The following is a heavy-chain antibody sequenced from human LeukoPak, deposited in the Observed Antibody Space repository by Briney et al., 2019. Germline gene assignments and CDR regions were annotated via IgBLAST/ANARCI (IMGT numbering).Heavy chain of an antibody. CDR1: GSTLNRYS. V-gene: IGHV3-21*01. Sequence: GGSLRLSCVASGSTLNRYSMNWVRQAPGKGLEWVSSISSSGSYIFYADSLKDRITISRDNAKNSLYLQMSSLRAEDTAVYYCARGDTADLGRRGIRSTSDYWGQGTLVTVSS. D-gene: IGHD5-18*01. J-gene: IGHJ4*02. CDR3: ARGDTADLGRRGIRSTSDY. CDR2: ISSSGSYI.